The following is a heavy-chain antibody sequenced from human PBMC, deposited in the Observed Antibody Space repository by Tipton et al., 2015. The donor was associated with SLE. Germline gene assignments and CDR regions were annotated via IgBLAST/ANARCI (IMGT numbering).Heavy chain of an antibody. CDR2: INHSGST. CDR1: GGSFSGYY. D-gene: IGHD2-2*03. J-gene: IGHJ4*02. Sequence: LRLSCAVYGGSFSGYYWSWIRQPPGKGLEWIGEINHSGSTNYNPSLKSRVTISVDTSKNQFSLKLSSVTAADTAVYYCARDWGGYCSSTSCLGGFDYWGQGTLVTVSS. V-gene: IGHV4-34*01. CDR3: ARDWGGYCSSTSCLGGFDY.